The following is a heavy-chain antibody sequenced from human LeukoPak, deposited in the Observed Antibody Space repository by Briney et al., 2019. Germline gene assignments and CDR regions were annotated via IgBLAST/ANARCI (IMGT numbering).Heavy chain of an antibody. V-gene: IGHV3-30*18. Sequence: GGSLRLSCAASGFTFLSYGMHWVRQAPGKGLEWVAAISYDGSNKFYADSVKGRFTISRDNSKNTLYLQMNSLRAEDTAVYYCAKDPPLYFDWGEGYFQHWGQGTLVTVSS. CDR3: AKDPPLYFDWGEGYFQH. J-gene: IGHJ1*01. CDR2: ISYDGSNK. D-gene: IGHD3-9*01. CDR1: GFTFLSYG.